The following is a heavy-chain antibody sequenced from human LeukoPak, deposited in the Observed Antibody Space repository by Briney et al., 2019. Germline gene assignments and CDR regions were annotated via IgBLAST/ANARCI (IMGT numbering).Heavy chain of an antibody. CDR3: ARGRRMSSGYYYYYVDV. CDR2: IIPIFGTA. V-gene: IGHV1-69*06. CDR1: GGTFSSYA. D-gene: IGHD6-25*01. Sequence: ASVKVSCKASGGTFSSYAISWVRQAPGQGLEWMGGIIPIFGTANYAQKFQGRVTITADKSTSTAYMELSSLRSEDTAVYYCARGRRMSSGYYYYYVDVWGKGTTVTVSS. J-gene: IGHJ6*03.